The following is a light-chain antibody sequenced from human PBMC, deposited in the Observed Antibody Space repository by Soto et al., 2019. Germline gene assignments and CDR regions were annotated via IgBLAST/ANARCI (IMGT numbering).Light chain of an antibody. CDR2: RTS. Sequence: EIVMTQPPATLSVSPGERATLSCRASQSISSNLAWYQQKPGQAPRLLMLRTSSMATVFPARFSGSRSGTELNLTMSSLQSEDFGVYYCQQYNNWPRANFGGGTKVDIK. J-gene: IGKJ4*01. V-gene: IGKV3-15*01. CDR3: QQYNNWPRAN. CDR1: QSISSN.